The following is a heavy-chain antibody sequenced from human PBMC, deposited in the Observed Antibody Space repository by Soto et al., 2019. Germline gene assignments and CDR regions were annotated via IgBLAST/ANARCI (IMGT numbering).Heavy chain of an antibody. Sequence: SETLSLTCTVSGGSVTSYYWNWIRQTPGKGLEWIGYIYYRGSTNYNPSLKSRVTISLDTSRNQFSLNLNSVTAADTAVYYCARWDHVSGYFDSCGPGMLVTVS. CDR1: GGSVTSYY. CDR2: IYYRGST. V-gene: IGHV4-59*02. D-gene: IGHD3-16*01. J-gene: IGHJ4*02. CDR3: ARWDHVSGYFDS.